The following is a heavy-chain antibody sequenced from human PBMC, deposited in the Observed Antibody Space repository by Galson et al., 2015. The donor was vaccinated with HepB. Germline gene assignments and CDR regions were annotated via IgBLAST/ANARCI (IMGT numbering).Heavy chain of an antibody. CDR3: ARDFPPYGDSLYDAFDI. CDR1: GFTFDDYA. CDR2: ISWNSGSI. J-gene: IGHJ3*02. Sequence: SLRLSCAASGFTFDDYAMHWVRQAPGRGLEWVSGISWNSGSIGYADSVKGRFTISRDNAKNSLYLQMNSLRAEDTAVYYCARDFPPYGDSLYDAFDIWGQGTMVTVSS. V-gene: IGHV3-9*01. D-gene: IGHD4-17*01.